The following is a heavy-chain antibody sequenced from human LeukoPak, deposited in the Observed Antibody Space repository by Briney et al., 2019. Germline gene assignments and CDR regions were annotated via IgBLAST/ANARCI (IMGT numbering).Heavy chain of an antibody. CDR1: GYTFTDYY. V-gene: IGHV1-69-2*01. D-gene: IGHD1-20*01. CDR3: ARPVLKGYDNCGY. Sequence: ASVKVSCKVSGYTFTDYYMHWVQQAPGKGLEWMGLIDPEDGETIYAEKFQGRVTITADTSTDTAYMELSSLRSEDTAVYYCARPVLKGYDNCGYWGQGTLVTVSS. CDR2: IDPEDGET. J-gene: IGHJ4*02.